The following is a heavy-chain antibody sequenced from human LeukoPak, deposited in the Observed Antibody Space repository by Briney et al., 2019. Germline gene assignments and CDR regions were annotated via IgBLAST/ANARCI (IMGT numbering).Heavy chain of an antibody. CDR3: AKGLTYYGSGSYYREDDAFDI. D-gene: IGHD3-10*01. J-gene: IGHJ3*02. CDR1: GFTFDDYA. Sequence: GRSLRLSCAASGFTFDDYAMHWVRQAPGKGLEWVSGISWNSGSIGYADSVKGRFTISRDNAKNSLYLRMNSLRAEDTALYYCAKGLTYYGSGSYYREDDAFDIWGQGTMVTVSS. CDR2: ISWNSGSI. V-gene: IGHV3-9*01.